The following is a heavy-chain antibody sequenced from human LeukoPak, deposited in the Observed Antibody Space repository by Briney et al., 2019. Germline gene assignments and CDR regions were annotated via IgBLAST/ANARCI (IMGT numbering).Heavy chain of an antibody. V-gene: IGHV3-30-3*01. Sequence: GGSLRLSCAASGFTFSSYAMHWVRQAPGKGLEWVAVISYDGSNKYYADSVKGRFTISRDNSKNTLYLQMNSLRAEDTAVYYCAREQRGAVAGTPYFDYWGQGTLITVSS. CDR2: ISYDGSNK. D-gene: IGHD6-19*01. CDR1: GFTFSSYA. J-gene: IGHJ4*02. CDR3: AREQRGAVAGTPYFDY.